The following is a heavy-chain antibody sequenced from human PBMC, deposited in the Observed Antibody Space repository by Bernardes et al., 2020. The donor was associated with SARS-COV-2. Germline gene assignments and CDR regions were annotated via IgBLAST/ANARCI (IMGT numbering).Heavy chain of an antibody. CDR2: INPNSGGT. Sequence: ASVKVSCKASGYTFTGYYMHWVRQAPGQGLEWMGWINPNSGGTNYAKKFQGRVTMTRDTSISTAYMELSRLRSDDTAVYYCARDPMDNYVMDVWGQGTTVTVSS. J-gene: IGHJ6*02. V-gene: IGHV1-2*02. CDR3: ARDPMDNYVMDV. CDR1: GYTFTGYY.